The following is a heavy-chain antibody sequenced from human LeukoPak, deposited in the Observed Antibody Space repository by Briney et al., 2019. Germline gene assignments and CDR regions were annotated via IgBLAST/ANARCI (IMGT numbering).Heavy chain of an antibody. CDR2: IYHSGRT. D-gene: IGHD3/OR15-3a*01. Sequence: PSETLSLTCTVSGYSISSGYYWGWIRQPPGKGLEWIGIIYHSGRTDYNPSLKSRVTISEDTSKNQFSLKLTSVTAADTAVYYCARQTGSGLFILPGGQGTLVTVSS. V-gene: IGHV4-38-2*02. CDR1: GYSISSGYY. CDR3: ARQTGSGLFILP. J-gene: IGHJ4*02.